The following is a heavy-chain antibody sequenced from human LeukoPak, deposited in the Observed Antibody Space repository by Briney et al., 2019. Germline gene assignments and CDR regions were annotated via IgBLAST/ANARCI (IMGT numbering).Heavy chain of an antibody. V-gene: IGHV3-30*18. D-gene: IGHD6-13*01. Sequence: GRSLRLSCVVSGFTFSNYAMHWVRQAPGKGLEWVAVISNDGSKRHYADAVKGRLSISRDNSKNALSLQFNSLRGDDTAVYYGAKGDGGSSSWYDFYFYGVDVRGKGTAVTVSS. CDR3: AKGDGGSSSWYDFYFYGVDV. CDR2: ISNDGSKR. J-gene: IGHJ6*04. CDR1: GFTFSNYA.